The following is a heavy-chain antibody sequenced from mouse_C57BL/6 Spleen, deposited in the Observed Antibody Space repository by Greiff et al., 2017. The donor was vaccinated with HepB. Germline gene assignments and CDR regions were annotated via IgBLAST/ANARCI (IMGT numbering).Heavy chain of an antibody. CDR3: ARESYDPMAY. D-gene: IGHD2-3*01. J-gene: IGHJ3*01. V-gene: IGHV5-4*01. CDR1: GFTFSSYA. Sequence: EVHLVESGGGLVKPGGSLKLSCAASGFTFSSYAMSWVRQTPEKRLEWVATISDGGSYTYYPDNVKGRFTISRDNAKNNLYLQMSHLKSEDTAMYYCARESYDPMAYWGQGTLVTVSA. CDR2: ISDGGSYT.